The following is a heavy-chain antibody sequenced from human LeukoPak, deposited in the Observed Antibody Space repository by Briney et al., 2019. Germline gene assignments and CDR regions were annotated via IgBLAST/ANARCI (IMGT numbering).Heavy chain of an antibody. CDR1: GYSISSGYY. CDR2: ISGSGGST. V-gene: IGHV3-23*01. J-gene: IGHJ3*02. CDR3: AKDPNGDYIGAFDI. Sequence: ETLSLTCTVSGYSISSGYYWGWIRQPPGKGLEWVSAISGSGGSTYYADSVKGRFTISRDNSKNTLYLQMNSLRAEDTAVYYCAKDPNGDYIGAFDIWGQGTMVTVSS. D-gene: IGHD4-17*01.